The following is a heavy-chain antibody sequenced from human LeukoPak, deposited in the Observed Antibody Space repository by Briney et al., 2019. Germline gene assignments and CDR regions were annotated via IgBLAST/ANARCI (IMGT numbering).Heavy chain of an antibody. CDR3: ARAGRGEMRLRFLEWLPPDYYYYMDV. V-gene: IGHV4-4*02. J-gene: IGHJ6*03. Sequence: SGTLSLTCAVSGGSISSSNWWSWVRQPPGKGLEWIGEIYHSGSTNCNPSLKSRVTISVDKSKNQFSLKLSSVTAADTAVYYCARAGRGEMRLRFLEWLPPDYYYYMDVRGKGTTVTVSS. CDR2: IYHSGST. D-gene: IGHD3-3*01. CDR1: GGSISSSNW.